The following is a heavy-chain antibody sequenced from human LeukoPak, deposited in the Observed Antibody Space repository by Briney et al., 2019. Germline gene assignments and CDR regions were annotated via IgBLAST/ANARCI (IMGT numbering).Heavy chain of an antibody. CDR3: ARAYCSGGSCFSRGNFDY. CDR2: IYYSGST. J-gene: IGHJ4*02. V-gene: IGHV4-59*08. CDR1: GGSISGYY. Sequence: SETLSLTCTVSGGSISGYYWSWIRQPPGKGLEWIGYIYYSGSTSYNPSLKSRVTMSLDSSKNQFSLMMSSVTAADTAVYFCARAYCSGGSCFSRGNFDYWGQGTLVTVSS. D-gene: IGHD2-15*01.